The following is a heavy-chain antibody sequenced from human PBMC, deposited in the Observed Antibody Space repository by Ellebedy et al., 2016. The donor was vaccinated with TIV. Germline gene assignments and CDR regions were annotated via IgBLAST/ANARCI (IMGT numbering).Heavy chain of an antibody. CDR1: GFTVSTNY. D-gene: IGHD6-19*01. V-gene: IGHV3-53*01. Sequence: PGGSLRLSCAASGFTVSTNYMTWVRQAPGKGLEWVSILYSAGTTYYADSVKGRFTISRDTSKNVVYLQMNSLRAEDTAVYYCAGFRGEAVAGNWFDPWGQGTLVTVSS. J-gene: IGHJ5*02. CDR2: LYSAGTT. CDR3: AGFRGEAVAGNWFDP.